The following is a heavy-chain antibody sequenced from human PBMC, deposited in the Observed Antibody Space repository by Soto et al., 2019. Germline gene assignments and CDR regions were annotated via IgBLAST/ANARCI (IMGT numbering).Heavy chain of an antibody. J-gene: IGHJ6*03. D-gene: IGHD3-3*01. CDR2: INWNGGST. Sequence: EVQLVESGGGVVRPGGSLRLSCAASGFTFDDYGMSWVRQAPGKGLEWVSGINWNGGSTGYADSVKGRFTISRDNAKNSLYLQMNSLRAEDTALYHCARGVTIFGVDNPYYYYMDVWGKGTTVTVSS. CDR3: ARGVTIFGVDNPYYYYMDV. CDR1: GFTFDDYG. V-gene: IGHV3-20*01.